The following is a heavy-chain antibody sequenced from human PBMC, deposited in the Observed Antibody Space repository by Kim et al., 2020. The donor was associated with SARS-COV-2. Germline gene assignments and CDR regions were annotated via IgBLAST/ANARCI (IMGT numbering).Heavy chain of an antibody. J-gene: IGHJ4*02. V-gene: IGHV4-39*01. CDR3: ARHASAAALTFIRY. CDR1: GGSISSSSYY. D-gene: IGHD6-13*01. Sequence: SETLSLTCTVSGGSISSSSYYWGWIRQPPGKGLEWIGSIYYSGSTYYNPSLKSRVTISVDTSKNQFSLKLSSVTAADTAVYYCARHASAAALTFIRYWGQGTLVTVSS. CDR2: IYYSGST.